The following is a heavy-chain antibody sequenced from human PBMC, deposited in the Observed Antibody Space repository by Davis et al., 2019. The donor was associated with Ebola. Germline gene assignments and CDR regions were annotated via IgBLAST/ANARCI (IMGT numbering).Heavy chain of an antibody. D-gene: IGHD6-19*01. J-gene: IGHJ3*02. Sequence: ESLKLPCGSPGFTFSTYAMSCVRQSPGKGLEWVSAIGGSRPTTYYTDSVKGRFSISRDNSKNTLYLQMNSLRAGDTAVYYCARDPKQWLARGAFDIWGQGTMVTVAS. V-gene: IGHV3-23*01. CDR1: GFTFSTYA. CDR2: IGGSRPTT. CDR3: ARDPKQWLARGAFDI.